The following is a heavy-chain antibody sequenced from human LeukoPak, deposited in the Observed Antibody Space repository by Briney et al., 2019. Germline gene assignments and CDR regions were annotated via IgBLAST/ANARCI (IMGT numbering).Heavy chain of an antibody. J-gene: IGHJ5*02. D-gene: IGHD2-15*01. CDR3: ARIRILYNWFDP. V-gene: IGHV3-7*01. CDR1: GFTFNNYA. CDR2: IKQDGSEK. Sequence: GGSLRLSCAASGFTFNNYAMNWVRQAPGKGLEWVANIKQDGSEKYYVDSVKGRFTISRDNAKNSLYLQMNSLRAEDTAVYYCARIRILYNWFDPWGQGTLVTVSS.